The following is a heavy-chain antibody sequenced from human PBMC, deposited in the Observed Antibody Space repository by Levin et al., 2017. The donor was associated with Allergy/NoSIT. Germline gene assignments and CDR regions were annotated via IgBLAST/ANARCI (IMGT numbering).Heavy chain of an antibody. D-gene: IGHD1-1*01. J-gene: IGHJ6*03. V-gene: IGHV5-51*01. CDR2: IYPGDSDT. CDR1: GYSFTSYW. CDR3: ARRGTRDYYSYMDV. Sequence: ASVKVSCQGSGYSFTSYWIGWVRQMPGKGLEWMGIIYPGDSDTRYSPSFQGQVTISADKSISSAYLQWSSLTASDTAIYYCARRGTRDYYSYMDVWGKGTTVTVSS.